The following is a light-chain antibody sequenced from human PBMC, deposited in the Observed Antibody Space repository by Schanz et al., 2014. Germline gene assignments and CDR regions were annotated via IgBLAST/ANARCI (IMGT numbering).Light chain of an antibody. CDR3: QQYATAPVT. CDR1: QSVSSSS. Sequence: EIVLTQSPGTLSLSPGERATLSCRASQSVSSSSLAWYQQKPGQAPRLLINDASNRATGIPDRFSGSGSGTDFTLTISRLEPEDFAVYYCQQYATAPVTFGQGTKLEI. CDR2: DAS. J-gene: IGKJ2*01. V-gene: IGKV3-20*01.